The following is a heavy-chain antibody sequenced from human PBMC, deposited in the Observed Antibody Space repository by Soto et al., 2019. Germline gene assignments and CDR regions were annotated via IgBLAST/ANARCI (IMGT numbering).Heavy chain of an antibody. V-gene: IGHV3-15*07. D-gene: IGHD1-26*01. CDR2: IKSKTDGGTT. J-gene: IGHJ3*02. CDR1: SVSNAW. CDR3: TTDGRGSYSAFDI. Sequence: SVSNAWMNWVRQAPGKGLEWVGRIKSKTDGGTTDYAAPVKGRFTISRDDSKNTLYLQMNRLKTEDTAVYYCTTDGRGSYSAFDIWGQGTMVTVSS.